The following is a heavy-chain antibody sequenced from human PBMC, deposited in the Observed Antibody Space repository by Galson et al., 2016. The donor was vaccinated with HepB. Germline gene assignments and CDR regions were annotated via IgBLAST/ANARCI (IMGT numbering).Heavy chain of an antibody. D-gene: IGHD1-26*01. CDR1: GFSVSNNY. CDR3: ARDKGIVGGHEF. CDR2: IYSGGAT. Sequence: LRLSCAASGFSVSNNYMSWVRQPPGKGLEWVSIIYSGGATYYAVSVEGRFTISRDNSKYTLYLQMNSLRGEDTAVYFCARDKGIVGGHEFWGQGTLVTVSS. V-gene: IGHV3-53*01. J-gene: IGHJ4*02.